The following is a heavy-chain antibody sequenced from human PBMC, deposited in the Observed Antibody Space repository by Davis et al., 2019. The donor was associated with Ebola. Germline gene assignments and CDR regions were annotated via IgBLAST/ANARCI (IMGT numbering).Heavy chain of an antibody. CDR3: ACLVGATSDAFDI. V-gene: IGHV3-11*01. CDR2: ISSRGSTI. D-gene: IGHD1-26*01. J-gene: IGHJ3*02. Sequence: GESLKISCAVSGFTFSIAWMGWVRQAPGKGLEWVSYISSRGSTIYYADSVKGRFTISRDNAKNSLYLQMNSLRAEDTAVYYCACLVGATSDAFDIWGQGTMVTVSS. CDR1: GFTFSIAW.